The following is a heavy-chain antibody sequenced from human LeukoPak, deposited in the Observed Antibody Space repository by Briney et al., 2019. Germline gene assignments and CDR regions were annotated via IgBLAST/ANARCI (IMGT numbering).Heavy chain of an antibody. V-gene: IGHV3-23*01. Sequence: GGSLRLSCAASGFTFSGNAMSWVRQAPGKGLEWVSAISGSSGSTYYADSVKGRFTISRDNSKNPLYLQMNSMRAEDTAVYYCAKDYYDSSGYYYARYAFDIWGQGTMVTVSS. CDR3: AKDYYDSSGYYYARYAFDI. CDR1: GFTFSGNA. J-gene: IGHJ3*02. CDR2: ISGSSGST. D-gene: IGHD3-22*01.